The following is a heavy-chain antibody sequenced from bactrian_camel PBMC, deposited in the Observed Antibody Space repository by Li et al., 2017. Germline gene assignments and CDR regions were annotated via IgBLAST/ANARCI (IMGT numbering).Heavy chain of an antibody. V-gene: IGHV3S53*01. Sequence: VQLVESGGGSVQAGGSLRLSCAGLGTTSTNYFCMGWFRQAPGKEREGVAAIDSDGSTSYADSVKVRFTISKDNAKNTLYLQMNSLKPEDTAMYYCAGDWGVSRNSKLCYDGRWSFAPRAMGQGTQV. J-gene: IGHJ4*01. D-gene: IGHD1*01. CDR1: GTTSTNYFC. CDR2: IDSDGST.